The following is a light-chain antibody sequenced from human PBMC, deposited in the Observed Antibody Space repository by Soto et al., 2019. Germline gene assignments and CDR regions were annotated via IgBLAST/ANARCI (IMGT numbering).Light chain of an antibody. CDR3: QHADGLRALT. V-gene: IGKV1-12*01. Sequence: DIQMTQSPPFVSASVGDRVTISCRASQDAGTWLSWFHQKPGGAPNLLIFHTSRLQRGVPSRFAGRGSGTDFSLTISSMQPEDFGTYYCQHADGLRALTFGGGTTVEI. CDR1: QDAGTW. J-gene: IGKJ4*01. CDR2: HTS.